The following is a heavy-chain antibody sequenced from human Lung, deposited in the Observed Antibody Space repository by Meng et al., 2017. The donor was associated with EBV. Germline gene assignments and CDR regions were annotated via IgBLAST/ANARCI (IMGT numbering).Heavy chain of an antibody. Sequence: LHKWGAVLLKPSETLSLTCAVSGGSISSSNWWSWVRQPSGKGLEWIGEIYHSGSTNYNPSLKSRVTISVDKSKNQFSLKLSSVTAADTAVYYCARAIGIVATTVGFDYWGQGTLVTVSS. CDR3: ARAIGIVATTVGFDY. J-gene: IGHJ4*02. D-gene: IGHD5-12*01. CDR2: IYHSGST. V-gene: IGHV4-4*02. CDR1: GGSISSSNW.